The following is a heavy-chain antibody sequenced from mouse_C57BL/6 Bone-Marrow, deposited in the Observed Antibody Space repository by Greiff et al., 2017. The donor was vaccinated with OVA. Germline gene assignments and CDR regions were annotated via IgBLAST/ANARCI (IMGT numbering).Heavy chain of an antibody. CDR2: IDPSDSET. Sequence: QVQLQQPGAELVRPGSSVKLSCKASGYTFTSYWMHWVKQRPIQGLEWIGNIDPSDSETHYNQKFKDKATLTVDKSSSTAYMQLSSLTSEDSAVYCGARAYDDYDESMDDWGQGTSVTVSS. D-gene: IGHD2-4*01. CDR1: GYTFTSYW. J-gene: IGHJ4*01. CDR3: ARAYDDYDESMDD. V-gene: IGHV1-52*01.